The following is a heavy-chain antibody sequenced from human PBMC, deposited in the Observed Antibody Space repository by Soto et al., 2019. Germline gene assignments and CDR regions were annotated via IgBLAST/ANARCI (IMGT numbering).Heavy chain of an antibody. Sequence: GGSLRLSCAASGFTFSSYAMSWVRQAPGKGLEWVSAISGSGDRTYYVDSVKGRFTISRDNSKNTLYLQMNSLRAEDTAVYYCAKDRDSRGVAGYFHYWGQGTLVTVSS. V-gene: IGHV3-23*01. CDR2: ISGSGDRT. D-gene: IGHD6-13*01. CDR3: AKDRDSRGVAGYFHY. J-gene: IGHJ4*02. CDR1: GFTFSSYA.